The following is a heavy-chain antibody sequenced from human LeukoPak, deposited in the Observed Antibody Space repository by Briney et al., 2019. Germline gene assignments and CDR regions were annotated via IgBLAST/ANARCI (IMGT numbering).Heavy chain of an antibody. J-gene: IGHJ4*02. CDR2: INAGNGNT. CDR3: ARVPSINDYVWGSAAFDY. V-gene: IGHV1-3*01. CDR1: GYTFTSYA. D-gene: IGHD3-16*01. Sequence: ASVKVSCKASGYTFTSYAMHWVRQAPGQRLEWMGWINAGNGNTKYSQKFQGRVTITRDTSASTAYMELSSLRSEDTAVYYCARVPSINDYVWGSAAFDYWGQGTLVTVSS.